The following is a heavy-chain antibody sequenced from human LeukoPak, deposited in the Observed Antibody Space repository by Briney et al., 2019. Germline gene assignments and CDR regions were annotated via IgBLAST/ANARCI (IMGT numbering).Heavy chain of an antibody. CDR2: INQDGSEK. Sequence: PGGSLRLSRAASGFTFNRYWMSWVRQAPGKGLEWVANINQDGSEKYYVDSVKGRFTISRDNAKNSLYLQMNSLRAEDTAVYYCARARDWADYWGERTLLTVSS. V-gene: IGHV3-7*05. CDR3: ARARDWADY. D-gene: IGHD2-21*02. J-gene: IGHJ4*02. CDR1: GFTFNRYW.